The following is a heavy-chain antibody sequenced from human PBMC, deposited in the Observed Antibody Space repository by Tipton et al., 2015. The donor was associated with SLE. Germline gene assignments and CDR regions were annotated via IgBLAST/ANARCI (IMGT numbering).Heavy chain of an antibody. CDR2: ISSSGSMI. CDR3: AKSLFTIFGVVADY. V-gene: IGHV3-11*04. Sequence: SLRLSCAASGFTFSDYYMNWIRQAPGKGLEWVSYISSSGSMIYYADSVKGRFTISRDNAKNTLYLQMNSLRAEDTAVYYCAKSLFTIFGVVADYWGQGTLVTVSS. CDR1: GFTFSDYY. D-gene: IGHD3-3*01. J-gene: IGHJ4*02.